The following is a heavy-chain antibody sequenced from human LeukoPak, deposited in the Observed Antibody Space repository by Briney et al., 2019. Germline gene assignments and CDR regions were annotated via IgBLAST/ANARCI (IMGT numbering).Heavy chain of an antibody. D-gene: IGHD6-19*01. Sequence: GESLKISCKGSGYSFTSYWISWVRQMPGKGLEWMGRIDPSDSYTNYSPSFQGHVTISADKSIGTAYLQWSSLKASDTAMYYCARSTSGWYSFLFDYWGQGTLVTVSS. CDR3: ARSTSGWYSFLFDY. CDR2: IDPSDSYT. J-gene: IGHJ4*02. CDR1: GYSFTSYW. V-gene: IGHV5-10-1*01.